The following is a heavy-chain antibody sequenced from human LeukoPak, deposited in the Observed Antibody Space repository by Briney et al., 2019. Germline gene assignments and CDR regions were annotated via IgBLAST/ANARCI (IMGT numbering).Heavy chain of an antibody. CDR1: GFTFSIYA. D-gene: IGHD3-22*01. V-gene: IGHV3-30-3*01. J-gene: IGHJ6*02. CDR2: ISYDGSNK. CDR3: ARGIYYDSSGYYSRGMDV. Sequence: PGGSLRLSCAASGFTFSIYAMHWVRQAPGKGLEWVAVISYDGSNKYYADSVKGRFTISRDNSKNTLYLQMNSLRAEDTAVYYCARGIYYDSSGYYSRGMDVWGQGTTVTASS.